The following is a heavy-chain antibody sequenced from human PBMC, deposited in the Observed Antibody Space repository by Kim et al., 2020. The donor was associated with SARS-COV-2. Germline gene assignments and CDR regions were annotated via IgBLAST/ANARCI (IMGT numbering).Heavy chain of an antibody. CDR2: IYHSGST. J-gene: IGHJ4*02. CDR1: GYSISSGHY. CDR3: ARVMYGSGSVDY. V-gene: IGHV4-38-2*02. Sequence: SETLSLTCTVSGYSISSGHYWGWIRQPPGKGLEWIGSIYHSGSTYYNPSLKSRVTISVDTSKNQFSLKLSSVTAADTAVYYCARVMYGSGSVDYWGQGTL. D-gene: IGHD3-10*01.